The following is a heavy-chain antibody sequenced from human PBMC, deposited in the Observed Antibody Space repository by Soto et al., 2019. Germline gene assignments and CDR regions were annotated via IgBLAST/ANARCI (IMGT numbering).Heavy chain of an antibody. CDR3: AHRPLAAAGHNWFDP. V-gene: IGHV2-5*02. CDR1: GLSLSTSGVG. J-gene: IGHJ5*02. CDR2: IYWDDDK. Sequence: SGPTLVNPTQTLTLTRTLSGLSLSTSGVGVGWIRQPPGKALEWLALIYWDDDKRYSPPLKSRLTITKDTSKNQVVLTLTNIDPVDTVTFYCAHRPLAAAGHNWFDPWGQGTLVTVSS. D-gene: IGHD6-25*01.